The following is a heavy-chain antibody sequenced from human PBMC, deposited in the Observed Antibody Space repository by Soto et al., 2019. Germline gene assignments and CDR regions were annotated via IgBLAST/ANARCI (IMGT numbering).Heavy chain of an antibody. CDR3: AGDFYYNMDV. Sequence: EVQLVESGGGLVHPGGSLKLSCAASGFPFNGSAMHWVRQASGKGLEGVGRIRSKPNNYATAYAASLKGRFTISRDDSKTTAYLQMNSLKTEDTAVYYCAGDFYYNMDVWGQGTTVTVSS. CDR1: GFPFNGSA. CDR2: IRSKPNNYAT. V-gene: IGHV3-73*02. J-gene: IGHJ6*02.